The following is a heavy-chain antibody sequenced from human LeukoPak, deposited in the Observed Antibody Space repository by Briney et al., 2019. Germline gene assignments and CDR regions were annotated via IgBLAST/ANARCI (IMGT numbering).Heavy chain of an antibody. CDR1: GFTFSNYG. CDR3: ARDPHMVRGDVGYFDY. D-gene: IGHD3-10*01. J-gene: IGHJ4*02. Sequence: GGSLRLSCAVSGFTFSNYGMHWVRQAPGKGLEWVAVIWYDGSNKYHADSVKGRFTISRDNSKNTLYLQMNSLRAEDTAVYYCARDPHMVRGDVGYFDYWGQGTLVTVSS. CDR2: IWYDGSNK. V-gene: IGHV3-33*01.